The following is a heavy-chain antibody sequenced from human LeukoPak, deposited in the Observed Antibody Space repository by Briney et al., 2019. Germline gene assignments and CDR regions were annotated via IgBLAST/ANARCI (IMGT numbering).Heavy chain of an antibody. CDR2: ISGSGGST. CDR1: GFTFSSYA. Sequence: GGSLRLSCAASGFTFSSYAMSWVRQAPGKGLEWVSAISGSGGSTYYADSVKGRFTISRDNSKNTLYLQMNSLRAEDTAVYYRAKVFRDVIAVVYCFDYWGQGTLVTVSS. CDR3: AKVFRDVIAVVYCFDY. V-gene: IGHV3-23*01. D-gene: IGHD6-19*01. J-gene: IGHJ4*02.